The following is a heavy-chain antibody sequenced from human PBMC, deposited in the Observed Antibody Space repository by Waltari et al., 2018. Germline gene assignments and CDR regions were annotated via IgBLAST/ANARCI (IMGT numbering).Heavy chain of an antibody. CDR2: IRHPGST. V-gene: IGHV4-34*01. J-gene: IGHJ5*02. CDR3: TRGGNYDFWSHRPFVDP. Sequence: QVQLQQWGAGLLGPSETLSLTCAVYGASFSDYYWGWVRQPPGKGLEWIGQIRHPGSTNYTPSLKSRVTISIDTPRSQFSLRLSSVTAADTALYFCTRGGNYDFWSHRPFVDPWGQGTLVTVSS. CDR1: GASFSDYY. D-gene: IGHD3-3*01.